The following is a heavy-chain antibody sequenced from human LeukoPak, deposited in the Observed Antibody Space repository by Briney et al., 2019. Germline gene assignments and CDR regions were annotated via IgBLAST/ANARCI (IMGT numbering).Heavy chain of an antibody. CDR3: ARHFTNEFGGIWGSYRRDAFDI. CDR1: GGSFSDYY. V-gene: IGHV4-34*01. J-gene: IGHJ3*02. CDR2: INHSGST. D-gene: IGHD3-16*02. Sequence: SETLSLTCAVYGGSFSDYYWSWIRQPPGKGLEWIGEINHSGSTNYNPSLKSRVTISVDTSKNQFSLKLSSVTAADTAVYYCARHFTNEFGGIWGSYRRDAFDIWGQGTMVTVSS.